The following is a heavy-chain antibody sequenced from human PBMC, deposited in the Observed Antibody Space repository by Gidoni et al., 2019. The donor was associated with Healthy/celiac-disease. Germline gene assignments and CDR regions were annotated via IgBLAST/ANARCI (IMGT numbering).Heavy chain of an antibody. J-gene: IGHJ6*02. D-gene: IGHD2-21*01. V-gene: IGHV4-34*01. Sequence: QVQLQQWGAGLLKPSETLSLPCPVYGGSFSGYSWSWIRQPPGKGLEWIGEINHSGSTNYNPSLKSRVTISVDTSKNQFSLKLSSVTAADTAVYYCARSYCGGDCYYRSYYGMDVWGQGTTVTVSS. CDR3: ARSYCGGDCYYRSYYGMDV. CDR1: GGSFSGYS. CDR2: INHSGST.